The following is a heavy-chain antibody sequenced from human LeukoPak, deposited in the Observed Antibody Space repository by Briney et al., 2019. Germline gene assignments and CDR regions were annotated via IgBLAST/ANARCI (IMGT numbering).Heavy chain of an antibody. CDR1: GGSISSYY. D-gene: IGHD2-15*01. CDR2: IYTSGST. J-gene: IGHJ5*02. CDR3: ASGYCSGGSCLHDWFDP. V-gene: IGHV4-4*07. Sequence: PSETLSLTCTVSGGSISSYYWSWIRQPAGKGLEWIGRIYTSGSTNYNPSLKSRVTMSVDTSKNQFSLKLSSVTAADTVVYYCASGYCSGGSCLHDWFDPWGQGTLVTVSS.